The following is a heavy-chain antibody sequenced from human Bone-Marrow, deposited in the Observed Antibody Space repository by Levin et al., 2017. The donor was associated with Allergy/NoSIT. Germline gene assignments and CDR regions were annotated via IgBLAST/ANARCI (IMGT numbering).Heavy chain of an antibody. J-gene: IGHJ2*01. D-gene: IGHD2-15*01. V-gene: IGHV3-13*01. CDR1: GFTFSSYD. Sequence: GGSLRLSCAASGFTFSSYDMHWVRQATGKGLEWVSAIGTAGDTYYPGSVKGRFTISRENAKNSLYLQMNSLRAGDTAVYYCARDRGYCSGGSCYGYFDLWGRGTLVTVSS. CDR3: ARDRGYCSGGSCYGYFDL. CDR2: IGTAGDT.